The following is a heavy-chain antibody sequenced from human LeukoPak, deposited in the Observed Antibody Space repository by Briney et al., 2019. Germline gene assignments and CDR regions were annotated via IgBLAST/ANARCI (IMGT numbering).Heavy chain of an antibody. CDR3: ARGRDIVVVTAYDAFDI. V-gene: IGHV1-8*01. CDR1: GYTFTSYD. CDR2: MNPNSGNT. D-gene: IGHD2-21*02. Sequence: ASVKASCKASGYTFTSYDINWVRQATGQGLEWMGWMNPNSGNTGYAQKFQGRVTMTRNTSISTAYMELSSLRSEDTAVYYCARGRDIVVVTAYDAFDIWGQGTMVTVSS. J-gene: IGHJ3*02.